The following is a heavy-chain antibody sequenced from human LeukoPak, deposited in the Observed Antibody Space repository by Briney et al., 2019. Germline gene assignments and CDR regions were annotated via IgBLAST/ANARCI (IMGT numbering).Heavy chain of an antibody. D-gene: IGHD1-26*01. J-gene: IGHJ3*02. V-gene: IGHV4-30-4*07. CDR2: IYYSGTT. Sequence: PSETLSLTCAVSGGSISSGTYSWSWIRQPPGKGLEWIGYIYYSGTTYYNPSLKGRVTISVDTSKNQFSLKLSSLTAADTAVYYCARDGRYYYAFDIWGQGTMVTVSS. CDR1: GGSISSGTYS. CDR3: ARDGRYYYAFDI.